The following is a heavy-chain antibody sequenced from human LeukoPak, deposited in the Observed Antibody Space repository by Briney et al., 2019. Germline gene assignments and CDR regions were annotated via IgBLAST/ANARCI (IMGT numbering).Heavy chain of an antibody. J-gene: IGHJ4*02. V-gene: IGHV4-34*01. CDR2: INHSGST. D-gene: IGHD2-21*01. CDR1: GGSFSGYY. Sequence: KPSETLSLTCAVYGGSFSGYYWSWIRQPPGKGLEWIGEINHSGSTNYNPSLKSRVTISVDTSKNQFSLKLSSVTAADTAVYYCARSRSRPLLPPLPKSQYCFDYWGQGTLVTVSS. CDR3: ARSRSRPLLPPLPKSQYCFDY.